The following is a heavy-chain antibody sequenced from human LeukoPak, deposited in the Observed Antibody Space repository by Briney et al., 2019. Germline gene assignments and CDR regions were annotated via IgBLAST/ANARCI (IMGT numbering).Heavy chain of an antibody. CDR2: MSPNSGDT. D-gene: IGHD7-27*01. V-gene: IGHV1-8*01. CDR3: VRTPPNWGFDY. CDR1: GYTFTSHD. Sequence: SVKVSCKASGYTFTSHDINWVRQATGQGLEWMGWMSPNSGDTGYAQKFQGRVTMTSDSSISTAYMGLSSLRSEDTAIYYCVRTPPNWGFDYWGQGTLVTVSS. J-gene: IGHJ4*02.